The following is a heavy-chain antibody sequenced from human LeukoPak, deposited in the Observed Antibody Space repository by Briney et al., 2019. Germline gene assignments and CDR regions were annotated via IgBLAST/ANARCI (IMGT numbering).Heavy chain of an antibody. CDR3: SRVGSSGSVDY. CDR2: ISSRTGDT. D-gene: IGHD1-1*01. V-gene: IGHV3-48*03. CDR1: GFTFSSYE. Sequence: PGGSLRLSCAASGFTFSSYEMNWVRQAPGKGLEWVSYISSRTGDTNYVDSVKGRFTISRDNAKNSPYLQMNSLRAEDTAVYYCSRVGSSGSVDYWGQGTLVTVSS. J-gene: IGHJ4*02.